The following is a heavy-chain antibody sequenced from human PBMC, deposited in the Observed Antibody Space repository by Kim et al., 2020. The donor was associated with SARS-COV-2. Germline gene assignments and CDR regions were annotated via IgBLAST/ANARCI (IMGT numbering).Heavy chain of an antibody. D-gene: IGHD2-15*01. J-gene: IGHJ4*02. CDR3: AIGYCSGGSSYRVFDY. Sequence: KFQGRVTMTRDTSTSTVYMELSSLRSEDTAVYYCAIGYCSGGSSYRVFDYWGQGTLVTVSS. V-gene: IGHV1-46*01.